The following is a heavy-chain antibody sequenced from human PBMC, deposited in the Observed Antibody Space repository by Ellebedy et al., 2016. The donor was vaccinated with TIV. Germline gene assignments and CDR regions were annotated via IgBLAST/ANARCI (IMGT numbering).Heavy chain of an antibody. CDR3: ARVRGYSYGFDY. CDR1: GGSISSYY. J-gene: IGHJ4*02. D-gene: IGHD5-18*01. Sequence: SETLSLTCTVSGGSISSYYWSWIRQPPGKGLEWIGYIYYSGSANYNPSLKSRVTISVDTSKNQFSLKLSSVTAADTAVYYCARVRGYSYGFDYWGQGTLVTVSS. V-gene: IGHV4-59*01. CDR2: IYYSGSA.